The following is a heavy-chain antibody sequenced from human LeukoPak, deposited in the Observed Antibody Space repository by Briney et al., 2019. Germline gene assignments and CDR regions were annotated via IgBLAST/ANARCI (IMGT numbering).Heavy chain of an antibody. CDR3: AKAKPKNMVRGLIMRRESRYYFDY. CDR2: IYSGGST. CDR1: GFTVSSNY. D-gene: IGHD3-10*01. Sequence: GGSLRLSCAASGFTVSSNYMSWVRQAPGKGLEWVSVIYSGGSTYYTDSVKGRFTISRDNSKSTLYIKMNSLRAEDTAVYYCAKAKPKNMVRGLIMRRESRYYFDYWGQGTLVTVSS. J-gene: IGHJ4*02. V-gene: IGHV3-53*01.